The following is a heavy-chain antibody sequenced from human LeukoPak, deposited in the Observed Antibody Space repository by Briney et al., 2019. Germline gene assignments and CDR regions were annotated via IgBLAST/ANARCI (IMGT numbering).Heavy chain of an antibody. CDR3: AREARDSSGYYYVRFDP. D-gene: IGHD3-22*01. CDR2: ISSSSSYI. Sequence: PGGSLRLSCAASGFTSSSYSMNWVRQAPGKGLEWVSSISSSSSYIYYADSVKGRFTISRDNAKNSLYLQMNSLRAEDTAVYYCAREARDSSGYYYVRFDPWGQGTLVTVSS. V-gene: IGHV3-21*01. CDR1: GFTSSSYS. J-gene: IGHJ5*02.